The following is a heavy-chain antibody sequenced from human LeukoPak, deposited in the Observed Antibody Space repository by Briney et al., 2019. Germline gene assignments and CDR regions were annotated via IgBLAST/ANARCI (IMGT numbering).Heavy chain of an antibody. Sequence: PGGFLRLSCAASGFAFSSYGMHWVRQAPGKGLEWVGRIKSKTDGGTTDYAAPVKGRFTISRDDSKNTLYLQMNSLKTEDTAVYYCTTINYYDSSGYYYPFDYWGQGTLVTVSS. CDR3: TTINYYDSSGYYYPFDY. V-gene: IGHV3-15*01. CDR1: GFAFSSYG. CDR2: IKSKTDGGTT. J-gene: IGHJ4*02. D-gene: IGHD3-22*01.